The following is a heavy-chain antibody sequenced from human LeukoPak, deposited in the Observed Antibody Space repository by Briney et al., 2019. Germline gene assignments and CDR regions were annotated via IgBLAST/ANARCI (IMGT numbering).Heavy chain of an antibody. CDR3: AREMVTPNWFDP. D-gene: IGHD5-18*01. CDR2: INAGNGNT. V-gene: IGHV1-3*01. J-gene: IGHJ5*02. CDR1: GYTFTSYA. Sequence: ASVKVSCKASGYTFTSYAMHWVRQTPGQRLEWMGWINAGNGNTKYSQKFQGRVTITRDTSASTAYMELSSLRSEDTAVYYCAREMVTPNWFDPWGQGTLVTVSS.